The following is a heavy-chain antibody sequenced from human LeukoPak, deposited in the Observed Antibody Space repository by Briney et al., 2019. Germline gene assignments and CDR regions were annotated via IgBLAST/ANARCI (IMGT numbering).Heavy chain of an antibody. V-gene: IGHV5-10-1*01. Sequence: GESLKISCKGSGYSFISYWISWVRQMPGKGLEWMGRIDPSDSYTNYSPSFEGHVTISADKSTTTAYLQWNSLKASDTAMYYCARHIVASENLAYWGQGTLVTVSS. J-gene: IGHJ4*02. D-gene: IGHD6-13*01. CDR2: IDPSDSYT. CDR1: GYSFISYW. CDR3: ARHIVASENLAY.